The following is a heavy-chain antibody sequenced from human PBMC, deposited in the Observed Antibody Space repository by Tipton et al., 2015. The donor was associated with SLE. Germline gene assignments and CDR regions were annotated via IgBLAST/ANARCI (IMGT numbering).Heavy chain of an antibody. J-gene: IGHJ4*02. CDR2: IKQDGSEK. D-gene: IGHD4-23*01. V-gene: IGHV3-7*01. CDR3: ASGGYGGNPDY. Sequence: SLRLSCAASGFTVSSNYMSWVRQAPGKGLEWVANIKQDGSEKYYADSVKGRFTISRDNAKNSLYLQMNSLRAEDTAVYYCASGGYGGNPDYWGQGTLVTVSS. CDR1: GFTVSSNY.